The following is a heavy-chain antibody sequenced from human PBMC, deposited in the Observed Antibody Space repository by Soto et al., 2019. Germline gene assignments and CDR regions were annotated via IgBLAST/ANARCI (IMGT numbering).Heavy chain of an antibody. D-gene: IGHD5-12*01. CDR3: ARYFHTYSGPPI. J-gene: IGHJ4*02. V-gene: IGHV4-38-2*01. CDR2: VDHSGST. Sequence: SETLSLTCVVSGYVITSGYYWGWIRQPPGKGLEWIGTVDHSGSTYYDPPLQGRVTISIDTSKNQFSLKLTSVNAADTALYYCARYFHTYSGPPIWGQGTLVTVSS. CDR1: GYVITSGYY.